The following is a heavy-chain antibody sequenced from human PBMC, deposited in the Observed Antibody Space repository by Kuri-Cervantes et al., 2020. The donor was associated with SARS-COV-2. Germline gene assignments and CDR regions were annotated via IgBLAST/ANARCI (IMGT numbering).Heavy chain of an antibody. J-gene: IGHJ6*02. Sequence: GGSLRLSCAASGFTFSSYSMNWVRQAPGKGLEWVSSISSSSSYIYYADSVKGRFTISRDNAKNSLYLQMNSLRAEDTAVYCCARDLGILTGYYSHYYYYYGMDVWGQGTTVTVSS. V-gene: IGHV3-21*01. CDR1: GFTFSSYS. D-gene: IGHD3-9*01. CDR2: ISSSSSYI. CDR3: ARDLGILTGYYSHYYYYYGMDV.